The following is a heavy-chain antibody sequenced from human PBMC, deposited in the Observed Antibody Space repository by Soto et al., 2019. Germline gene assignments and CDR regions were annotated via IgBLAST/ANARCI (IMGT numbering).Heavy chain of an antibody. CDR2: IWFDGSLK. D-gene: IGHD6-13*01. J-gene: IGHJ4*02. V-gene: IGHV3-33*01. Sequence: QVQLVESGGGVVQPGRSLRLSCAASGFAFSSYGMHWVRQAPGKGLEWVAVIWFDGSLKYYGDSAKGRFTISRDNSKNTDYLEMNRLIGEDTAVYYCAGGIAGAGTGVDYWGQGTLVSVAS. CDR3: AGGIAGAGTGVDY. CDR1: GFAFSSYG.